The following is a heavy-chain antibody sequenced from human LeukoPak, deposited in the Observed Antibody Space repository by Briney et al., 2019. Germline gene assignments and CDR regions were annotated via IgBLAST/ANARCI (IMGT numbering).Heavy chain of an antibody. CDR3: TRDSSGSDY. D-gene: IGHD6-19*01. Sequence: ASVKVSCKASGYTFTSYGISWVRQAPGEGLEWMGWISPYNGNTNYTQKFQGRVAMTTDTSTRTAYTELRSLRSDDTAVYYCTRDSSGSDYWGQGTQVTVSS. CDR1: GYTFTSYG. CDR2: ISPYNGNT. V-gene: IGHV1-18*01. J-gene: IGHJ4*02.